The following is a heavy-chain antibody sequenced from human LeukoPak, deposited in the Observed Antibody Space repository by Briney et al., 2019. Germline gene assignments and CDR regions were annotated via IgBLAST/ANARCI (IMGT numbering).Heavy chain of an antibody. J-gene: IGHJ6*02. CDR3: AKARGIRYYYGMDV. V-gene: IGHV3-23*01. Sequence: GGSLRLSCTASGFTFSSYAMNWVRQAPGKGLEWVSGIGAGGTFTYYADSVKGRFTISRDNSKNTLYLQMSSLRAEDTAVYYCAKARGIRYYYGMDVWGQGTTVTVSS. D-gene: IGHD1-26*01. CDR2: IGAGGTFT. CDR1: GFTFSSYA.